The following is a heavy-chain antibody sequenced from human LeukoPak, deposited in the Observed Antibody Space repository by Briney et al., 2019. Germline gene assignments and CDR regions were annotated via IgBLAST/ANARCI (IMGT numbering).Heavy chain of an antibody. V-gene: IGHV4-34*01. D-gene: IGHD3-16*02. CDR1: GGSFSGYC. Sequence: PSETLSLTCAVYGGSFSGYCWSWIRQPPGRGLEWIGEINHSGSTNYNPSLKSRVTISVDTSKNQFSLKLSSVTAADTAVYYCARGRRMITFGGVIVKRWSHFDYWGQGTLVTVSS. J-gene: IGHJ4*02. CDR2: INHSGST. CDR3: ARGRRMITFGGVIVKRWSHFDY.